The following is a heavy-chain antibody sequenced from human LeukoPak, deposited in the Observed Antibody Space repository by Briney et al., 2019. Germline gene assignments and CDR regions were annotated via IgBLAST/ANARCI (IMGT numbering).Heavy chain of an antibody. Sequence: GGSLRLSCAASGFAFSSYSMNWVRQAPGKGLEWVSYISSSSSTIYYADSVKGRFTISRDNAKNSLYLQMNSLRAEDTAVYYCAREQRSYDYVWGSYRPDYWGQGTLVTVSS. J-gene: IGHJ4*02. CDR3: AREQRSYDYVWGSYRPDY. D-gene: IGHD3-16*02. V-gene: IGHV3-48*04. CDR1: GFAFSSYS. CDR2: ISSSSSTI.